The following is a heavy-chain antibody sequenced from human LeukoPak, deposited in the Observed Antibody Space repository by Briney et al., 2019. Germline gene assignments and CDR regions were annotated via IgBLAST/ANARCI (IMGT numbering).Heavy chain of an antibody. Sequence: SETLSFTGTVSGGSISSYYWSWIRQPPGKGLEWIGYIYYSGSTNYNPSLKSRVTISVDTSKNQFSLKLSSVTAADTAVYYRARYAVYDILTGNGMDVWGQGTTVSVSS. V-gene: IGHV4-59*08. CDR3: ARYAVYDILTGNGMDV. J-gene: IGHJ6*02. CDR1: GGSISSYY. CDR2: IYYSGST. D-gene: IGHD3-9*01.